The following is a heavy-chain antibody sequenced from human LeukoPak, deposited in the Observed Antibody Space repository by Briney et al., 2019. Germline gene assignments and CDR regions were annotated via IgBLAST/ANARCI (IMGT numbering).Heavy chain of an antibody. CDR1: GFTFSSYA. CDR3: AREVNGGKVDY. CDR2: ISSNGGST. Sequence: PGGSLRLSCSASGFTFSSYAMHWVRQAPGKGLEYVSAISSNGGSTYYADSVKGRFTISRDNAKNSLYLQMNSLRAEDTAVYYCAREVNGGKVDYWGQGTLVTVSS. J-gene: IGHJ4*02. V-gene: IGHV3-64*04. D-gene: IGHD4-23*01.